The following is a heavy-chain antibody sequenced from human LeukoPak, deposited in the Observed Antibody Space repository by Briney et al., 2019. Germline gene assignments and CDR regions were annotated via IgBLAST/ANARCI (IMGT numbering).Heavy chain of an antibody. D-gene: IGHD3-10*01. CDR2: ISYDGSNK. CDR3: ARDFHYYGSGTPPDAFDI. J-gene: IGHJ3*02. Sequence: GGSLRLSCAASGFTFSSYGMHWVRQAPGKGLEWVAVISYDGSNKYYADSVKGRFTISRDNSKNTLYLQMNSLRAEDTAVYYCARDFHYYGSGTPPDAFDIWGQGTMVTVSS. CDR1: GFTFSSYG. V-gene: IGHV3-30*03.